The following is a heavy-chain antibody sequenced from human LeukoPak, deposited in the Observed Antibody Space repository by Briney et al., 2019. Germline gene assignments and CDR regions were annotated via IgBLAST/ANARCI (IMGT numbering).Heavy chain of an antibody. CDR1: GYTVSSNY. J-gene: IGHJ4*02. CDR2: IYSGGST. CDR3: ARLTGTTGFDY. D-gene: IGHD1-1*01. V-gene: IGHV3-53*01. Sequence: TGGSLRLSCAASGYTVSSNYMSWVRQAPGKGLEWVSVIYSGGSTYYADSVKGRFAISRDNSKNSLYLQLNSLRADDTAVYYCARLTGTTGFDYWGQGTLVTVSS.